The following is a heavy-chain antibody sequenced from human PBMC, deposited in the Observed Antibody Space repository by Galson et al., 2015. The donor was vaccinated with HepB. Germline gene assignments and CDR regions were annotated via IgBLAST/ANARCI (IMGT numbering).Heavy chain of an antibody. J-gene: IGHJ4*02. V-gene: IGHV1-69*13. Sequence: SVKVSCKASGGTFSSYAISWVRQAPGQGLEWMGGIIPIFGTANYAQKFQGRVTITADESTSTAYMELSSLRSEDTAVYYCAREDPVPGQVSAFDYWGQGTPVTVSS. CDR3: AREDPVPGQVSAFDY. CDR1: GGTFSSYA. CDR2: IIPIFGTA.